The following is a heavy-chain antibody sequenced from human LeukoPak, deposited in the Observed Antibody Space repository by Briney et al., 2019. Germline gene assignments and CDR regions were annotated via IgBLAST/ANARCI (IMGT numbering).Heavy chain of an antibody. J-gene: IGHJ4*02. D-gene: IGHD6-13*01. Sequence: GGSLRLSCAASGFTFWMSWVRQAPGKGLEWVANIKQDGSEKYYVDSVKGRFTISRDNAKNSLYLQMNSLRAEDTAMYYCARDSAGNDYWGQGTLVTVSS. CDR2: IKQDGSEK. CDR3: ARDSAGNDY. V-gene: IGHV3-7*01. CDR1: GFTFW.